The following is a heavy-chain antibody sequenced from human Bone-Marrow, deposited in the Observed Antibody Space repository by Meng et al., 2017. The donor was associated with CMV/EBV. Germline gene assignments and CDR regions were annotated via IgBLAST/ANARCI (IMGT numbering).Heavy chain of an antibody. CDR1: GYTFTSYY. D-gene: IGHD3-22*01. V-gene: IGHV1-46*01. CDR3: ARDDSSGGFDY. J-gene: IGHJ4*02. CDR2: INPSGGST. Sequence: ASVKVSCKASGYTFTSYYMHWVRQAPGQGLEWMGIINPSGGSTSYAQKFQGRVTMTRNTSISTAYMELSSLRSEDTAVYYCARDDSSGGFDYWGQGTLVTVSS.